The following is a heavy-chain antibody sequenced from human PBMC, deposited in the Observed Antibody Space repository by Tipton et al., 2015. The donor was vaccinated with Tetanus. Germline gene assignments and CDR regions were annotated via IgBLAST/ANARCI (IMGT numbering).Heavy chain of an antibody. CDR1: GDSISSGGYY. J-gene: IGHJ3*02. D-gene: IGHD1-26*01. Sequence: LSLTCTVAGDSISSGGYYWNWVRQNPGEGLEWLGYIFSGGTTFYSPSLNGRVSMSLDTSKNPFALRLASVTAADTAVYYCARDRHPYRISGAFRGNDALDIWGPGALVTVSS. CDR2: IFSGGTT. CDR3: ARDRHPYRISGAFRGNDALDI. V-gene: IGHV4-31*03.